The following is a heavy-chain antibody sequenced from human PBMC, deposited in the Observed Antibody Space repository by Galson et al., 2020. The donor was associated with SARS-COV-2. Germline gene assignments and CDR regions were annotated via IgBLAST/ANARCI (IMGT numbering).Heavy chain of an antibody. J-gene: IGHJ4*02. V-gene: IGHV1-69*13. CDR3: ARGIVVVPAAPITRFDY. D-gene: IGHD2-2*01. CDR2: IIPIFGTA. Sequence: SVKVSCKASGGTFSSYAISWVRQAPGQGLEWMGGIIPIFGTANYAQKFQGRVTITADESTSTAYMELSSLRSEDTAVYYCARGIVVVPAAPITRFDYCGQGTLVTVSS. CDR1: GGTFSSYA.